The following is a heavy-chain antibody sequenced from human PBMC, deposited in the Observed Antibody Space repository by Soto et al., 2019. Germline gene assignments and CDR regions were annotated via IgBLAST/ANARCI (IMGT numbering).Heavy chain of an antibody. CDR3: ARGRYGDY. CDR2: ISADNGNT. CDR1: GYTFTSYG. D-gene: IGHD1-1*01. J-gene: IGHJ4*02. V-gene: IGHV1-18*01. Sequence: QVHLVQSGAEVKKPGASVKVSCKGSGYTFTSYGITWVRQAPGQGLEGMGWISADNGNTDSAQKLQGRVTVTRDTSTSTAYMELRSLRSDDTAVYYCARGRYGDYWGQGALVTVSS.